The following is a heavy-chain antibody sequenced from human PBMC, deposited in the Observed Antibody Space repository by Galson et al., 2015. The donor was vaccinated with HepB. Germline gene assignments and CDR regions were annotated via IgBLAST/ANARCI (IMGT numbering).Heavy chain of an antibody. Sequence: CKASGYTFTSYGISWVRQAPGQGLEWMGWISAYNGNTNYAQKLQGRVTMTTDTSTSTAYMELRSLRSDDTAVYYCARTVVPAAAHYYYYGMDVWGQGTTVTVSS. V-gene: IGHV1-18*04. D-gene: IGHD2-2*01. CDR3: ARTVVPAAAHYYYYGMDV. CDR1: GYTFTSYG. CDR2: ISAYNGNT. J-gene: IGHJ6*02.